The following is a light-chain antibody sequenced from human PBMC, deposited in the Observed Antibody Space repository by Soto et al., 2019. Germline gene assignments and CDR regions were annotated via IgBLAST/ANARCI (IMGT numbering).Light chain of an antibody. Sequence: AIQMTQSPSSLSASVGDRVTITCRASQGIRNDLGGFQQKTGKAPKLLIYAASSLQSGVPSRFSGSGSGTDFSLTISSLQPEDFATYYCLQDHNDTWKFGQVTKLDIK. J-gene: IGKJ1*01. CDR2: AAS. CDR1: QGIRND. V-gene: IGKV1-6*01. CDR3: LQDHNDTWK.